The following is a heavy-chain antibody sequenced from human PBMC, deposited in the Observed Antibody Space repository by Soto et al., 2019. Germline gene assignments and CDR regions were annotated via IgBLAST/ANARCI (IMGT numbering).Heavy chain of an antibody. CDR3: AKFFVETGSNSGWPGSGHY. Sequence: EVQLLESGGGLVQPGRSLRLSCAASGFTFSNYAMSWVRQAPGQGLDWVSAISGSGGTTYYADSVKGRFTISRDNSKNTLFLQMNSLRAEDAAVYYCAKFFVETGSNSGWPGSGHYGGQGTLVTVSS. CDR2: ISGSGGTT. D-gene: IGHD6-25*01. J-gene: IGHJ4*02. CDR1: GFTFSNYA. V-gene: IGHV3-23*01.